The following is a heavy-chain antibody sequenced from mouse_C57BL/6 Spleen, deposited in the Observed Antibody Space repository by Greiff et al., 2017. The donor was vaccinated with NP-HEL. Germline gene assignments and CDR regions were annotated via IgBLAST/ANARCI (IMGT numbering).Heavy chain of an antibody. J-gene: IGHJ2*01. D-gene: IGHD1-1*01. V-gene: IGHV1-69*01. CDR3: ARSGNYYGSSPDY. Sequence: VQLQQPGAELVMPGASVKLSCKASGYTFTSYWMHWVKQRPGQGLEWIGEIDPSDSYTNSNQKFKGKSTLTVDKSSSTAYMQLSSLTSEDSAVDYCARSGNYYGSSPDYWGQGTTLTVSS. CDR1: GYTFTSYW. CDR2: IDPSDSYT.